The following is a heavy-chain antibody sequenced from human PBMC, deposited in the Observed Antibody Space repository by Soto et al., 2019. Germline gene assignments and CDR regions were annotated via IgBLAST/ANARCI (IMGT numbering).Heavy chain of an antibody. V-gene: IGHV3-13*01. Sequence: GSLRLSCVASEFILNNYVMHWVRQFAGKRPEWVAFIGVVHNTDYRCSVKGRSTISRNEGDNSLHLQMNSLEVGDTGVYYCARGGVPPGYGMDVWGPGTTVTVSS. CDR2: IGVVHNT. CDR1: EFILNNYV. J-gene: IGHJ6*02. D-gene: IGHD2-8*01. CDR3: ARGGVPPGYGMDV.